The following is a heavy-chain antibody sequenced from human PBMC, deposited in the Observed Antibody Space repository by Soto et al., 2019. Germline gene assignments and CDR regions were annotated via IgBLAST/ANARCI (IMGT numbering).Heavy chain of an antibody. D-gene: IGHD3-10*01. CDR2: ISSSSSTI. Sequence: GGSLRLSCAASGFTFISYSMNWVRQAPWKGLEWVSYISSSSSTIYYADSVKGRFTISRDNAKNSLYLQMNSLRAEDTAVYYCARANYYGSPGDFDYWGQGTLVTVSS. V-gene: IGHV3-48*01. J-gene: IGHJ4*01. CDR3: ARANYYGSPGDFDY. CDR1: GFTFISYS.